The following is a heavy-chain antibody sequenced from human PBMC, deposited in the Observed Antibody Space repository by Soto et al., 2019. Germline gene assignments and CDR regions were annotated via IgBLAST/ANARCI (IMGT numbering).Heavy chain of an antibody. CDR2: VNHSGTT. V-gene: IGHV4-34*01. D-gene: IGHD2-2*01. J-gene: IGHJ4*02. CDR1: GGSFSGYY. CDR3: ARGIGYCSSINCYSSRRLRFDS. Sequence: SETLSLTCAVYGGSFSGYYWTWIRQSPEKGLEWIGEVNHSGTTYYNPSLKTRVTISVHTPKNQFSLKMSSVTAADTAVYYCARGIGYCSSINCYSSRRLRFDSWGQGTLVTISS.